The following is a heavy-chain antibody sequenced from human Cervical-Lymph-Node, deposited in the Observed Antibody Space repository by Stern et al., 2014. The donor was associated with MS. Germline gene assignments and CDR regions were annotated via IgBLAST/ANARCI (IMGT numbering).Heavy chain of an antibody. CDR1: GYNFTNYG. CDR2: ISTYNGNP. CDR3: AREAAARSFDF. D-gene: IGHD6-6*01. V-gene: IGHV1-18*01. J-gene: IGHJ4*02. Sequence: VQLVESGVEVKKPGASVKVSCTASGYNFTNYGITRVRQAPGQGLEWMGWISTYNGNPTYAQNFQGRVTLTTDTATNTAYLELRSLTQDDTAVFYCAREAAARSFDFWGQGTLVTVSS.